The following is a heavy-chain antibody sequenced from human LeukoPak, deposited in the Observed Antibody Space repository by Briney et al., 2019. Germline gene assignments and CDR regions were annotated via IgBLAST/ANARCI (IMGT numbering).Heavy chain of an antibody. V-gene: IGHV3-23*01. CDR2: ISGSGGST. D-gene: IGHD3-22*01. CDR1: GFTFSSYA. J-gene: IGHJ4*02. CDR3: AKSIIYYYDSSGYFDY. Sequence: GGSLRLSCAASGFTFSSYAMSWVRQAPGKGLEWVSAISGSGGSTYYADSVRGRFTISRDNSKNTLYLQMNSLRAEDTAVYYCAKSIIYYYDSSGYFDYWGQGTLVTVSS.